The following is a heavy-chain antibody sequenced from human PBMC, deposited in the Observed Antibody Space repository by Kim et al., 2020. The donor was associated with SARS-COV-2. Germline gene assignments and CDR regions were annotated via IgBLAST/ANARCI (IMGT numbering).Heavy chain of an antibody. CDR2: IYRSGST. CDR1: GGSISSSNSY. V-gene: IGHV4-31*03. Sequence: SETLSLTCTVSGGSISSSNSYWNWIRQHPGKGLEWIGSIYRSGSTSYNPSLKSRVSISMDTSKNQFSLKLTSVTAADTATYYCSRDTGAPPGYGNYFYGMDVCGQGTTVTVSS. CDR3: SRDTGAPPGYGNYFYGMDV. D-gene: IGHD7-27*01. J-gene: IGHJ6*02.